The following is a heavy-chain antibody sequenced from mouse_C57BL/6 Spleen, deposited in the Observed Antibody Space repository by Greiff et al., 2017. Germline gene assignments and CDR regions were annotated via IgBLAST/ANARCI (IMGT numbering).Heavy chain of an antibody. Sequence: EVQVVESEGGLVQPGSSMKLSCTASGFTFSDYYMAWVRQVPEKGLEWVANINYDGSSTYYLDSLKSRFIISRDHAKNILYLQMSSLKSEDTATYSSARENYNGQGMDYWGQGTSVTVSP. CDR1: GFTFSDYY. J-gene: IGHJ4*01. V-gene: IGHV5-16*01. CDR2: INYDGSST. D-gene: IGHD1-1*01. CDR3: ARENYNGQGMDY.